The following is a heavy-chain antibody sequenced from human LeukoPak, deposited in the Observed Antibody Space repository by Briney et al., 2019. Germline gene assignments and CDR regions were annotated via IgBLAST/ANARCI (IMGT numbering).Heavy chain of an antibody. J-gene: IGHJ4*02. Sequence: GGSLRLSCAASGFTFSSYSMTWVRQAPGKGLEWISSMSSGGTYIYYADSVRGRFTVSRDNAKNSLYLLMNSLRAEDTAVYYCARDRPTGASRLFVVQWGQGTLVTVSS. CDR2: MSSGGTYI. CDR3: ARDRPTGASRLFVVQ. D-gene: IGHD3-3*01. CDR1: GFTFSSYS. V-gene: IGHV3-21*01.